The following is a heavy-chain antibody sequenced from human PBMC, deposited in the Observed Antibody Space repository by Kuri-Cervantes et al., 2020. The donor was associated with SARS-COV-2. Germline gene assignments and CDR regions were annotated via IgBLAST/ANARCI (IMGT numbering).Heavy chain of an antibody. CDR2: INPSGGST. V-gene: IGHV1-46*01. J-gene: IGHJ6*02. CDR3: ARAPTTVVYYYYYGMDV. D-gene: IGHD4-23*01. CDR1: GYTFTSYY. Sequence: ASVKVSCKASGYTFTSYYMHWVRQAPGQGLEWMGIINPSGGSTSYAQEFQGRVTMTRDTSTSTVYMELSSLRSEDTAVYYCARAPTTVVYYYYYGMDVWGQGTTVTVS.